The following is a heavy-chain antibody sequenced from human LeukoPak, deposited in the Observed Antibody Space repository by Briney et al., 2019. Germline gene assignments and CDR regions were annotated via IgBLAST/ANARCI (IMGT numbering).Heavy chain of an antibody. CDR3: ARGGRRMVRGRDY. Sequence: GGSLRLSCAASGFTFSSYGMHWVRQAPGKGLEWVAVILSDGSKEFYTDSVKGRFTISRDNSKNTLYLQMNSLRAEDTAVYYCARGGRRMVRGRDYWGQGTLVTVSS. CDR2: ILSDGSKE. CDR1: GFTFSSYG. J-gene: IGHJ4*02. D-gene: IGHD3-10*01. V-gene: IGHV3-30*19.